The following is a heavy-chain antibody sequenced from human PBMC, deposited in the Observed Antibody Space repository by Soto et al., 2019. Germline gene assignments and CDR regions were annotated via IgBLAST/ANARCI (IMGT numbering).Heavy chain of an antibody. Sequence: SETLSLTWTVSGGSVSSYYWSWIRQPAGKGLEWIGRIYTSGSTNYNPSLKSRVTMSVDTSKNQFSLKLSSVTAADTAVYYWARAGDCGYTFDYWGQGTLVTVSS. V-gene: IGHV4-4*07. CDR3: ARAGDCGYTFDY. CDR1: GGSVSSYY. CDR2: IYTSGST. J-gene: IGHJ4*02. D-gene: IGHD2-21*02.